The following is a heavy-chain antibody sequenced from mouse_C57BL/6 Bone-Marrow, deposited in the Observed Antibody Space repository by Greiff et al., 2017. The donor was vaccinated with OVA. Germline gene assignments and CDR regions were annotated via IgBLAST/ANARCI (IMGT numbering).Heavy chain of an antibody. Sequence: VHVKQSGTVLARPGASVKMSCKTSGYTFTSYWMHWVKQRPGQGLEWIGAIYPGNSDTSYNQKFKGKAKLTAVTSASTAYMELSSLTNEDSAVYYCTRWRIYYDYDGPFDYWGQGTTLTVSS. J-gene: IGHJ2*01. CDR3: TRWRIYYDYDGPFDY. D-gene: IGHD2-4*01. CDR1: GYTFTSYW. CDR2: IYPGNSDT. V-gene: IGHV1-5*01.